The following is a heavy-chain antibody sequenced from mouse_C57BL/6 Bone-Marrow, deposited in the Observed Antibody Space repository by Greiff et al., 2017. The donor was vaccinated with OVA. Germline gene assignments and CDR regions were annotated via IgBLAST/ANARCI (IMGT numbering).Heavy chain of an antibody. J-gene: IGHJ2*01. CDR2: ISNGGGST. CDR1: GFTFSDYY. CDR3: ARLNPYYFDY. D-gene: IGHD6-1*01. Sequence: DVMLVESGGGLVQPGGSLKLSCAASGFTFSDYYMYWVRQTPEKRLEWVAYISNGGGSTYYPDTVKGRFTISRDNAKNTLYLQMSRLKSEDTAMYYCARLNPYYFDYWGQGTTLTVSS. V-gene: IGHV5-12*01.